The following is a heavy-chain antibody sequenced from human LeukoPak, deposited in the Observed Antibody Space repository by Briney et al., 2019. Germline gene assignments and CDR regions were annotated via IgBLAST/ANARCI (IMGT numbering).Heavy chain of an antibody. J-gene: IGHJ4*02. D-gene: IGHD6-13*01. V-gene: IGHV3-30*04. CDR1: GFTFSSYA. CDR3: ASRAAAGTDY. CDR2: ISYDGSNE. Sequence: SGRSLRLSCAASGFTFSSYAMHWVRQAPGKGLEWVAVISYDGSNEYYADSVKGRFTISRDNSKNTLYLQMNSLRAEDTAVYYCASRAAAGTDYWGQGTLVTVSS.